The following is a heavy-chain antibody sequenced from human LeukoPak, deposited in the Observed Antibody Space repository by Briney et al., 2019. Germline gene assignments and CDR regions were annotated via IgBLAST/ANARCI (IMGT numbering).Heavy chain of an antibody. D-gene: IGHD2-15*01. CDR2: ISASGSRT. Sequence: GGSLRLSCAASGFIFNNYAIAWVRQGPGKGLECVSGISASGSRTYYADSVKGRFTISRDNSKNTLFLQMNSLRAEDTAVYYCAKAQGSCGGDTCQYAVDVWGQGTTVTVSS. CDR1: GFIFNNYA. CDR3: AKAQGSCGGDTCQYAVDV. V-gene: IGHV3-23*01. J-gene: IGHJ6*02.